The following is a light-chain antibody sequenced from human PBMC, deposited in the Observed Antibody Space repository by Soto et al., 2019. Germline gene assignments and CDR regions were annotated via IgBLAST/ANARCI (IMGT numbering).Light chain of an antibody. V-gene: IGKV3-15*01. CDR2: GSF. J-gene: IGKJ2*03. CDR3: QQFNNLPYS. CDR1: QTVSSN. Sequence: EVAMTQSPATLSVSPGESATLSCRASQTVSSNLAWYQQKPGQAPRLLIDGSFTRATGVPARFSASRSGTEFTLTLTSPQSEDFALYFCQQFNNLPYSFGQGNKLEIK.